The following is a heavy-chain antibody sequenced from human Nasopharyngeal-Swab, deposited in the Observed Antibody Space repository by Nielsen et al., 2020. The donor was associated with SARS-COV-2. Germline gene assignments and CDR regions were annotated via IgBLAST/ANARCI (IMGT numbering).Heavy chain of an antibody. J-gene: IGHJ4*02. Sequence: ESLKISCAASGFTFSSYAMGWVRQAPGKGLEWIGYIYSTEITKYNPSLGSRVTMSGDTSKNQVYLKLESLTAADTAVYYCARGPYSRSSLWVHWGQGTLVTVSS. CDR3: ARGPYSRSSLWVH. V-gene: IGHV4-59*01. CDR1: GFTFSSYA. CDR2: IYSTEIT. D-gene: IGHD6-6*01.